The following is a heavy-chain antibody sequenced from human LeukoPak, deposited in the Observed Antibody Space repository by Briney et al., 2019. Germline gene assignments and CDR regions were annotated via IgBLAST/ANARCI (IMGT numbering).Heavy chain of an antibody. CDR3: ARHDCSGGSCYPDY. Sequence: PSETLSLTCTVSGGSISSSSYYWGWIRQPPGKGLEWIGSIYYSGSTYYNPSLKSRVTISVDTSKNQFSLKLSSVTAADTAVYYCARHDCSGGSCYPDYWGQGTLVTVSS. D-gene: IGHD2-15*01. V-gene: IGHV4-39*01. CDR2: IYYSGST. J-gene: IGHJ4*02. CDR1: GGSISSSSYY.